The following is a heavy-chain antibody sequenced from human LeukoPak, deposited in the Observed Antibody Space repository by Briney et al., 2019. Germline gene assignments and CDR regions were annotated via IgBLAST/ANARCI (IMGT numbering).Heavy chain of an antibody. CDR1: GGSISSYN. D-gene: IGHD1-1*01. J-gene: IGHJ4*02. V-gene: IGHV4-4*07. CDR2: VSSSGTT. CDR3: ARDANARAWDY. Sequence: SETLSLTCTASGGSISSYNWTWIRQPAGKGLDWIGRVSSSGTTNYNPSLKSRVTISVDTSKNQFSLNLTSVTAADTAVYYCARDANARAWDYWGQGTLVTVSS.